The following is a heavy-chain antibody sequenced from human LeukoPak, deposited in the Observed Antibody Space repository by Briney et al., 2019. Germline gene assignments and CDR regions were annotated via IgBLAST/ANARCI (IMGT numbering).Heavy chain of an antibody. CDR3: ASTVEIDFWSGSTPGYFEY. CDR2: IYYSGST. CDR1: GGSISSYY. V-gene: IGHV4-59*08. D-gene: IGHD3-3*01. J-gene: IGHJ4*02. Sequence: SETLSLTCTASGGSISSYYWSWIRQPPGKGLEWIGYIYYSGSTNCNPSLKSRVTISVDASKNQFSLKLSSVTAADTAVYYCASTVEIDFWSGSTPGYFEYWGQGTLVTVSS.